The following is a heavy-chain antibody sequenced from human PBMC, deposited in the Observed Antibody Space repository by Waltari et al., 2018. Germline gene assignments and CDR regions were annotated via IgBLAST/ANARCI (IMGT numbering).Heavy chain of an antibody. J-gene: IGHJ5*02. CDR1: GCSISSSSYY. CDR2: IYYSGST. V-gene: IGHV4-39*07. CDR3: ARGYCSSTSPCWFDP. Sequence: QLQLQESGPGLVTPLETLSLTCTVSGCSISSSSYYRGWIRQTPGKGLEWIGSIYYSGSTFYNPSLKSRVTISVDTSKNQFSLKLRSVTAADTAVYYCARGYCSSTSPCWFDPWGQGTLVTVSS. D-gene: IGHD2-2*01.